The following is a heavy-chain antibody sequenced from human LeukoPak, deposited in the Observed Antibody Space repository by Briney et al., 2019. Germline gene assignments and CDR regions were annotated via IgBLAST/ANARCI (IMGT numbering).Heavy chain of an antibody. V-gene: IGHV3-74*01. J-gene: IGHJ4*02. CDR3: VRDRGILLRYYFDS. CDR2: INSDGSSP. D-gene: IGHD3-10*01. Sequence: QPGGSLRLSCAASGFTFSGHWMHWVRQVPGKGLVWVSRINSDGSSPAYADSVKGRFTASRDNAKDTLYLQMNSLREEDTAVYFCVRDRGILLRYYFDSWGQGTLVTVSS. CDR1: GFTFSGHW.